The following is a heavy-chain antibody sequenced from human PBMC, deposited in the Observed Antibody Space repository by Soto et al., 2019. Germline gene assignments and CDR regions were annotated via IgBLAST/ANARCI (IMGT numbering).Heavy chain of an antibody. CDR3: ASGANYTWHG. Sequence: SETLSLTCTVSGGSIGSYYWSWIRQSPEKGLEWIAFIHHSGSTNYKPSLKCSVAISVDTSNNQFSLKLTSVTAADTLVYYCASGANYTWHGWGKGNLVTVSS. D-gene: IGHD2-2*02. CDR1: GGSIGSYY. V-gene: IGHV4-59*08. CDR2: IHHSGST. J-gene: IGHJ4*02.